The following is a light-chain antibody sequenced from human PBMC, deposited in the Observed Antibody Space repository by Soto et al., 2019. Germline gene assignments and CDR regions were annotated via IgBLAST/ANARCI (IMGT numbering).Light chain of an antibody. J-gene: IGLJ2*01. CDR1: TSNLEDNH. V-gene: IGLV1-47*01. Sequence: QSVLTQPPSASGSPGQGGSLSCSGNTSNLEDNHDYLYRRLPATAPRLLFYRNNQRPSGVPDRFSGSKSGTSASLAIGGVRSEDEADYFCVAWDDSLSVVVFGGGTKVTVL. CDR2: RNN. CDR3: VAWDDSLSVVV.